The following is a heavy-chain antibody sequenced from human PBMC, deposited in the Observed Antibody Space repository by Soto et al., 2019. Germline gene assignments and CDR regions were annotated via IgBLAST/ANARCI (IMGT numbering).Heavy chain of an antibody. CDR1: GFTFSSYS. CDR3: ARARPAHLYSGYDSTGQHAFDI. D-gene: IGHD5-12*01. CDR2: ISSSSSTI. Sequence: GGSLRLSCAASGFTFSSYSMNWVRQAPGKGLEWVSYISSSSSTIYYADSVMGRFTISRDNAKNSLYLQMNSLRAEDTAVYYCARARPAHLYSGYDSTGQHAFDIWGQGTMVTVSS. J-gene: IGHJ3*02. V-gene: IGHV3-48*01.